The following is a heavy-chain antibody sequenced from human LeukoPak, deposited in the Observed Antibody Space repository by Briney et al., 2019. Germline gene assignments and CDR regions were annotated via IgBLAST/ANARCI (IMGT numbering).Heavy chain of an antibody. D-gene: IGHD1-7*01. CDR1: GGSISSGGYY. CDR3: ASNNWNYVD. J-gene: IGHJ4*02. V-gene: IGHV4-30-2*01. Sequence: SETLSLTCTVSGGSISSGGYYWSWIRQPPGKGLEWIGYIYHSGSTYYNPSLKSRVTISVDKSKNQFSLKLSSVTAADTAVYYCASNNWNYVDWGQGTLVTVSS. CDR2: IYHSGST.